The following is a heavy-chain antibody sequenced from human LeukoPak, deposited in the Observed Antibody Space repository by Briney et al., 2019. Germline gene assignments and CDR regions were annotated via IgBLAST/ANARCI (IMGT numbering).Heavy chain of an antibody. CDR3: ARTLPTGTAAGTFDY. D-gene: IGHD6-13*01. CDR2: IYTSGST. CDR1: GGSISSGSYY. J-gene: IGHJ4*02. V-gene: IGHV4-61*02. Sequence: PSQTLSLTCTVSGGSISSGSYYWSWIVQPAGKALECIGRIYTSGSTNYNPSLKIRVTISVDTSKNQFSLKLSSVTAADTAVYYCARTLPTGTAAGTFDYWGQGTLVTVSS.